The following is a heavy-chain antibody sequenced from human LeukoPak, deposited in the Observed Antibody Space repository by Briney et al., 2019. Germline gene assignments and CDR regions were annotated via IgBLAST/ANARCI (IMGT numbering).Heavy chain of an antibody. CDR1: GFTFSSYE. Sequence: GGSLRLSCAASGFTFSSYEVNWVRQAPGKGLEWVSYISSSGSTIYYADSVKGRFTISRDNAKNSLYLQMNSLRAEDTAVYYCASAIPTYPFDYWGQGTLVTVSS. V-gene: IGHV3-48*03. CDR3: ASAIPTYPFDY. J-gene: IGHJ4*02. CDR2: ISSSGSTI. D-gene: IGHD2-2*02.